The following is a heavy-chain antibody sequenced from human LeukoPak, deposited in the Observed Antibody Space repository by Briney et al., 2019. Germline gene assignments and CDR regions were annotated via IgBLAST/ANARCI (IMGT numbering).Heavy chain of an antibody. CDR2: ISAYNGNT. J-gene: IGHJ6*03. Sequence: ASVKVSCKASGYTVTSYGISWVRQAPGQGLEWMGWISAYNGNTNYAQKLQGRVTMTTDTSTSTAYMELRSLRSDDTAVYYCARDKEPKYCSGGSCLYYYYYYMDVWGKGTTVTVSS. V-gene: IGHV1-18*01. D-gene: IGHD2-15*01. CDR1: GYTVTSYG. CDR3: ARDKEPKYCSGGSCLYYYYYYMDV.